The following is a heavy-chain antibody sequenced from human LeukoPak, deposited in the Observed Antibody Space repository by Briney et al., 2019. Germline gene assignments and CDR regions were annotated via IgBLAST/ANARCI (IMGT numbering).Heavy chain of an antibody. CDR3: ARDVVAAAGFDY. J-gene: IGHJ4*02. CDR1: GFTFSSYS. D-gene: IGHD6-13*01. CDR2: ISGSSLYI. Sequence: PGGSLRLSCAASGFTFSSYSMNWVRQAPGKGLEWASSISGSSLYIYYADSVKGRFTISRDNAKNSLYLQMNSPRAEDTAVYYCARDVVAAAGFDYWGQGTLVTVSS. V-gene: IGHV3-21*01.